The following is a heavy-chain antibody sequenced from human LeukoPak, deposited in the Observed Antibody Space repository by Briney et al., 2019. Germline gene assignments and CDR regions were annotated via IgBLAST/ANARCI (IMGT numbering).Heavy chain of an antibody. CDR2: ISGSDCST. CDR3: AKPPYGRDVYNYFDY. V-gene: IGHV3-23*01. CDR1: GFTFRIYA. Sequence: GGSLRLSCAGSGFTFRIYAMSWVPEAPGKGLEWVSPISGSDCSTYYADSVKGPFHISRDNSKNTLYLQMNSLRVEDTAVYYCAKPPYGRDVYNYFDYWGQGTPVTVSS. D-gene: IGHD5-24*01. J-gene: IGHJ4*02.